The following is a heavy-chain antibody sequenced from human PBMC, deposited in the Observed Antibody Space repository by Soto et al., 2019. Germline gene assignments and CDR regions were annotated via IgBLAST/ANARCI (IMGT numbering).Heavy chain of an antibody. J-gene: IGHJ4*02. V-gene: IGHV4-4*02. Sequence: SETLSLTCAVSGGSISSSNSWSWVRQPPGKGLEWIGEINHSGSTNYNPSLTIRVPISVDKSKTQFSLKLSSVTAAATAVDYCVGEYYYDSSGYYGTFDYWGQGTLVTVSS. CDR2: INHSGST. CDR3: VGEYYYDSSGYYGTFDY. CDR1: GGSISSSNS. D-gene: IGHD3-22*01.